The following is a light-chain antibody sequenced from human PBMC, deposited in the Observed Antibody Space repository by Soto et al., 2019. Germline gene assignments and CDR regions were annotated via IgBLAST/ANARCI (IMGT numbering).Light chain of an antibody. Sequence: DTQMTQSPSTLSASVGDRVTITCRASQSISSSLAWYQQKPGRAPQLLMYMAFTLESGVPSRFGGSGSGTEFTLTISSLQPDDFATYYCQQYKTYPFIFGPGTKVDIK. CDR1: QSISSS. CDR2: MAF. V-gene: IGKV1-5*03. CDR3: QQYKTYPFI. J-gene: IGKJ3*01.